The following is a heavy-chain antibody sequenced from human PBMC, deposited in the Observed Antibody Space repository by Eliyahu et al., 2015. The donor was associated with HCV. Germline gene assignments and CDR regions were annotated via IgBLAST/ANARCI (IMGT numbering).Heavy chain of an antibody. CDR2: ISSXVGST. Sequence: EVQLLDSGGGLVQPGGSLRLSCTASGFTFSXYALSWVRQXPEKGXEWVSGISSXVGSTSYADSVKGRFTISRDNSKNTLYLQMNSLRAEDTAVYYCPILVTMAHDWGQGTLVTVSS. CDR3: PILVTMAHD. J-gene: IGHJ4*02. V-gene: IGHV3-23*01. CDR1: GFTFSXYA. D-gene: IGHD2/OR15-2a*01.